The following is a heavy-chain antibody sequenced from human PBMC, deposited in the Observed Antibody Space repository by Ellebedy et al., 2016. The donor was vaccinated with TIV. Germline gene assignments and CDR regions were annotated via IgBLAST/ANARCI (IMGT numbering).Heavy chain of an antibody. D-gene: IGHD4-17*01. J-gene: IGHJ5*02. V-gene: IGHV5-51*01. CDR1: GYSFTSYW. CDR3: ARRSTVTTDWFDP. Sequence: GESLKISXKGSGYSFTSYWIGWVRQMPGKGLEWMGIIYPGDSDTRYSPSFQGQVTISADKSISTAYLQWSSLKASDTAMYYCARRSTVTTDWFDPWGQGTLVTVSS. CDR2: IYPGDSDT.